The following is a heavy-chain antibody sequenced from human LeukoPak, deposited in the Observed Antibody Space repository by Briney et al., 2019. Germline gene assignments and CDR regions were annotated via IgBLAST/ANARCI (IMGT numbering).Heavy chain of an antibody. D-gene: IGHD2-21*01. CDR3: AKVWLTESFQH. J-gene: IGHJ1*01. CDR2: ISGSGGST. V-gene: IGHV3-23*01. CDR1: GFTFSSYA. Sequence: GGSLRLSYAASGFTFSSYAMSWVRQAPGKGLEWVSAISGSGGSTYYADSVKGRFTVSRDNSKNTLYLQMNSLRAEDTAVYYCAKVWLTESFQHWGQGPLVTVSS.